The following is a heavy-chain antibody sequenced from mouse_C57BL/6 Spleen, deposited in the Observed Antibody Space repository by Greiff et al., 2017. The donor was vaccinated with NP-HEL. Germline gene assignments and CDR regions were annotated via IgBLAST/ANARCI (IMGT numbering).Heavy chain of an antibody. CDR1: GYTFTSYW. CDR2: INPSSGYT. J-gene: IGHJ1*03. V-gene: IGHV1-7*01. CDR3: ARHPFFYGSRELYWYFDV. D-gene: IGHD1-1*01. Sequence: VKLMASGAELAQPGASVQLSCQASGYTFTSYWMHWVKHRPGQGLEWIGYINPSSGYTKYNQKFKDKATSTADKSSSTAYMQLSSLTYEDSAVYYCARHPFFYGSRELYWYFDVWGTGTTVTVSS.